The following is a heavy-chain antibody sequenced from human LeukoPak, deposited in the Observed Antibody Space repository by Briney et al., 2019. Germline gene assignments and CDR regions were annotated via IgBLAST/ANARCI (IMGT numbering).Heavy chain of an antibody. J-gene: IGHJ5*02. CDR2: IYYSGST. D-gene: IGHD3-9*01. CDR1: GGSISSGGYY. CDR3: AREGDDILTGYIRGVWFDP. V-gene: IGHV4-31*03. Sequence: SQTLSLTCTVSGGSISSGGYYWSWIRQHPGKGLEWIGYIYYSGSTYYNPSLKSRVTISVDTSKNQFSLKLSSVTAADTAVYYCAREGDDILTGYIRGVWFDPWGQGTLVTVSS.